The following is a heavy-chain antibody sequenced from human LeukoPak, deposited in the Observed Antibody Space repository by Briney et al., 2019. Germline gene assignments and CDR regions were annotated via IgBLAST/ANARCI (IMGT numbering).Heavy chain of an antibody. Sequence: GGSLRLSCAASGFTFSDYYVSWIRQAPGKGLEWVSYISSSGSTIYYADSVKGRFTISRDNAKNSLYLQMNSLRAEDTAVYYCAREFGDYAFLVDPWGQGTLVTVSS. CDR1: GFTFSDYY. D-gene: IGHD4-17*01. V-gene: IGHV3-11*04. CDR3: AREFGDYAFLVDP. CDR2: ISSSGSTI. J-gene: IGHJ5*02.